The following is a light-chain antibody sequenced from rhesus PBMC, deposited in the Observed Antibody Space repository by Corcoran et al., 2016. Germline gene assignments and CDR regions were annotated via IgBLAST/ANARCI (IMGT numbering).Light chain of an antibody. J-gene: IGKJ1*01. Sequence: IVMTQSPATLSLSPGETATLSCRASESVGSSLAWYQQKPGQAPTLLVHTIYFRAPGLPDRCSGSGSRTDFTLTISSLEPEDVGVYHCQHDNDLVPTFGQGTKVEIK. CDR3: QHDNDLVPT. CDR1: ESVGSS. CDR2: TIY. V-gene: IGKV3-40*03.